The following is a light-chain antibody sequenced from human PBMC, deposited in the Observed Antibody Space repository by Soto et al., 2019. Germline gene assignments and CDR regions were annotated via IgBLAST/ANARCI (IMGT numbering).Light chain of an antibody. CDR2: DAS. J-gene: IGKJ3*01. Sequence: EIVLTQSPATRSLSPGERATLSCRASQSVSSHLAWYQQKPGQAPRLLIYDASNRVTGIPARFSGSGSETDFTLTISSLEPEDFAVYYCQQRSNWPPLFTFGPGTKVDI. V-gene: IGKV3-11*01. CDR1: QSVSSH. CDR3: QQRSNWPPLFT.